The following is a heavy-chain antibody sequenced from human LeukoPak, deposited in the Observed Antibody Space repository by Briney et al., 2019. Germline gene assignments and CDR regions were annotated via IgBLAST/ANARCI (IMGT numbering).Heavy chain of an antibody. CDR2: IKQDGSEK. V-gene: IGHV3-7*01. D-gene: IGHD6-13*01. J-gene: IGHJ4*02. CDR1: GFTFSSYW. CDR3: ASPWGQQLVKGSDY. Sequence: PGGSLRLSCAASGFTFSSYWMSWVRQAPGKGLEWVANIKQDGSEKYYVDSVKGRFTISRDNAKNSLYLQMNSLRAEDTAVYYCASPWGQQLVKGSDYWGQGTLVTVSS.